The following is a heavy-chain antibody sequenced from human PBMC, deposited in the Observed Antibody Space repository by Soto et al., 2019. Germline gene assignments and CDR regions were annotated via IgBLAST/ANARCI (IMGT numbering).Heavy chain of an antibody. CDR2: IHYSGGATYSP. CDR1: GASIITDGYY. D-gene: IGHD3-22*01. Sequence: QVQLQESGPGLVEPSQTLSLICTVSGASIITDGYYWTWIRQHPGKGLEWLGYIHYSGGATYSPSFNPSLQCGIAISVDISKCLFSLTLTSVSAADTAVYSWARVPTYYQDSIGDQPFHPWGQGTLVTVSS. J-gene: IGHJ5*02. CDR3: ARVPTYYQDSIGDQPFHP. V-gene: IGHV4-31*03.